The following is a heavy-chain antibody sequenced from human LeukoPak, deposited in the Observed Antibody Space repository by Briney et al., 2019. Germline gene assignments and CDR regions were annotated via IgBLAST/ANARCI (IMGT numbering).Heavy chain of an antibody. CDR1: GYIFSGYY. D-gene: IGHD3-22*01. CDR3: AISDYYYDSSEY. Sequence: ASVKVSCKVSGYIFSGYYVHWVRQAPGQGLEWMGIINPSGGSTTYAQKFQDRVTMTRDMPTNTVYMELSSLRYEDTAVYYCAISDYYYDSSEYWGQGTLVTVSS. V-gene: IGHV1-46*01. CDR2: INPSGGST. J-gene: IGHJ4*02.